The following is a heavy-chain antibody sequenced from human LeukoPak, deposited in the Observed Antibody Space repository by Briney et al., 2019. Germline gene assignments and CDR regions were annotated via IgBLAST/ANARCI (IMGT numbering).Heavy chain of an antibody. CDR3: ASSYYDILTAI. CDR2: IKQDGSEK. CDR1: GFTFSSYA. D-gene: IGHD3-9*01. J-gene: IGHJ4*02. V-gene: IGHV3-7*01. Sequence: GGSLRLSCAASGFTFSSYAMSWVRQAPGKGLEWVANIKQDGSEKYYVDSVKGRFTISRDNAKNSLYLQMNSLRAEDTAVYYCASSYYDILTAIWGQGTLVTVSS.